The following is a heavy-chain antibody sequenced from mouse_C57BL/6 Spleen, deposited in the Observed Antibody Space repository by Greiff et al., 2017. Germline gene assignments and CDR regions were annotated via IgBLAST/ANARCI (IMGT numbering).Heavy chain of an antibody. V-gene: IGHV3-6*01. Sequence: EVQLVESGPGLVKPSQSLSLTCSVTGYSITSGYYWNWIRQFPGNKLEWMGYISYDGSNNYNPSLKNRISITRDTSKNQFFLKLNSVTTEDTATYYCARVGLFTTDWYFDVWGTGTTVTVSS. CDR2: ISYDGSN. CDR1: GYSITSGYY. J-gene: IGHJ1*03. D-gene: IGHD1-1*01. CDR3: ARVGLFTTDWYFDV.